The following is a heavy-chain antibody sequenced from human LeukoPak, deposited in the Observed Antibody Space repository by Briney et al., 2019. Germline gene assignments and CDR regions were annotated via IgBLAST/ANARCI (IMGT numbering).Heavy chain of an antibody. CDR1: GGSISSYY. V-gene: IGHV4-59*01. CDR2: IYHSGST. J-gene: IGHJ4*02. D-gene: IGHD5-12*01. CDR3: ARDGYSGNDGL. Sequence: SETLSLTCIVSGGSISSYYWSWIRQPPGEGLEWIGYIYHSGSTKYNPSLKSRVTISVDTSKNQFSLKMSSVTAADTAVYYCARDGYSGNDGLWGQGTLVTVSS.